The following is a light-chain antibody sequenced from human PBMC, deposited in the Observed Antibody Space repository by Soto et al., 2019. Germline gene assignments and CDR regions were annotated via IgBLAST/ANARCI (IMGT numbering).Light chain of an antibody. CDR2: DAS. Sequence: EIVLTQSPATLSLSPGERATLSCRASQSVSSYLAWYQQKPGQAPRLLIYDASNRATGLPARFSGSGSGTDITLTISSLEPEDFPAYYCEQRSNWPYTFGQGAKLEIK. J-gene: IGKJ2*01. CDR3: EQRSNWPYT. CDR1: QSVSSY. V-gene: IGKV3-11*01.